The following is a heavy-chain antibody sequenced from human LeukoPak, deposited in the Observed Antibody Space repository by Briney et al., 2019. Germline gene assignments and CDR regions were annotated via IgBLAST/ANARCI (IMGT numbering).Heavy chain of an antibody. J-gene: IGHJ4*02. Sequence: GRSLRLSCAASGFTFDDYAMHWVRQAPGKGLEWVSGISWNSGTIGYADSVKGGFTISRDNAKNSLYLQMNSLRAEDTALYYCAKDIAAAGTGFDYWGQGTLVTVSS. CDR1: GFTFDDYA. CDR3: AKDIAAAGTGFDY. V-gene: IGHV3-9*01. D-gene: IGHD6-13*01. CDR2: ISWNSGTI.